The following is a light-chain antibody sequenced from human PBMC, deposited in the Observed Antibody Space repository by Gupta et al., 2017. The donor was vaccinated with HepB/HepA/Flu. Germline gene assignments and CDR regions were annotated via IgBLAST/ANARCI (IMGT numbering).Light chain of an antibody. Sequence: QSALTQPASVSGSPGQSITISCTGTSSDVGGYNYVSWYQQHPGKAPKLMIYDVSNRPSGGSNRFSGSKSGNTASLTISGLQAEDEDDYYCSSYTSSSVVFGGGTKLTVL. J-gene: IGLJ2*01. V-gene: IGLV2-14*03. CDR1: SSDVGGYNY. CDR3: SSYTSSSVV. CDR2: DVS.